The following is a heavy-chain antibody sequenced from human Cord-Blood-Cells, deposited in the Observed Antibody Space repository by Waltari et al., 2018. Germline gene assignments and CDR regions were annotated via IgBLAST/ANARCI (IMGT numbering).Heavy chain of an antibody. Sequence: QVQLQQWGAGLLKPSETLSLTCAVYGGSFSGYYWSWIRQPPGKGLEWIGENKHRERPNPDPSLKSRVTISVDTSKNQSALKLSSVTAADTAVYYCARPVGATSDYYGMDVCGQGTTVTVSS. J-gene: IGHJ6*02. D-gene: IGHD1-26*01. CDR1: GGSFSGYY. CDR2: NKHRERP. V-gene: IGHV4-34*01. CDR3: ARPVGATSDYYGMDV.